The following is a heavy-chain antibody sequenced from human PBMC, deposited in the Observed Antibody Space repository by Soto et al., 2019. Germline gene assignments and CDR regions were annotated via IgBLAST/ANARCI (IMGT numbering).Heavy chain of an antibody. D-gene: IGHD3-10*01. V-gene: IGHV4-31*03. CDR1: GGSISSGGYY. CDR2: IYYSGST. J-gene: IGHJ4*02. Sequence: SETLSLTCTVSGGSISSGGYYWSWIRQHPGKGLEWIGYIYYSGSTYYNPSLKSRVTISVDTSKNQFSLKLSSVTAADTAVYYCAGTEVSGFTHPLDYWGQGTLVTVSS. CDR3: AGTEVSGFTHPLDY.